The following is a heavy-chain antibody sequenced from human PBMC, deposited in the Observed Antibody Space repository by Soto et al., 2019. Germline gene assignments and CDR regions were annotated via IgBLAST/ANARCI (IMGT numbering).Heavy chain of an antibody. Sequence: GRSLRLSCAAAGFTFSSYAMSWVRQAPGKGLEWVSAISGSGGSTYYADSVKGRFTISRDRSKNTVSLQMDSLRAEDTAVYYCAKDRGIIVKAGDAFDVWGQGTKVTGSS. V-gene: IGHV3-23*01. CDR2: ISGSGGST. D-gene: IGHD3-16*02. CDR1: GFTFSSYA. CDR3: AKDRGIIVKAGDAFDV. J-gene: IGHJ3*01.